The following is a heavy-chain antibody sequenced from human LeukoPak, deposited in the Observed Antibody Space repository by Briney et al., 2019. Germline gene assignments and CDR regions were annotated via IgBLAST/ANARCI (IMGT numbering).Heavy chain of an antibody. CDR2: ISSSSSYI. V-gene: IGHV3-21*01. J-gene: IGHJ6*02. CDR1: GFTFSSYS. CDR3: ARLDCSSTSCYQYGMDV. D-gene: IGHD2-2*01. Sequence: GGSLRLSCAASGFTFSSYSMNWVRQAPGKGLEWVSSISSSSSYIYYADSVMGRFTISRDNAKNSLYLQMNSLRAEDTAVYYCARLDCSSTSCYQYGMDVWGQGTTVTVSS.